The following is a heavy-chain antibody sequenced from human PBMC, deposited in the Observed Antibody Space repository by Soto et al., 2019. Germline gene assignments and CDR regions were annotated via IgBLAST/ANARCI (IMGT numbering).Heavy chain of an antibody. Sequence: QVQLVQSGPEVKKPGSSLKVSCKSYGDSFSRFAVSWVRQAPGEGLEWMGGIIPVTGTANYIDQFRGRLTITADESSSTVYMELSSLRSEDTAVYYCARLGLDLDFDHWGQGTLVTVSS. CDR2: IIPVTGTA. CDR1: GDSFSRFA. CDR3: ARLGLDLDFDH. J-gene: IGHJ4*02. V-gene: IGHV1-69*01.